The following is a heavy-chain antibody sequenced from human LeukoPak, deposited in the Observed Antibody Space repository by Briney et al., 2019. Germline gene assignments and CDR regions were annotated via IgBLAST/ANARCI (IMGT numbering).Heavy chain of an antibody. CDR2: ISAYNGNT. V-gene: IGHV1-18*01. CDR1: GYTFTSYG. D-gene: IGHD3-22*01. Sequence: GASVKVSCKASGYTFTSYGISWVRQAPGQGLEWMGWISAYNGNTNYAQKLQGRVTMTTDTSTSTAYMELRSLTSDDTAVYYCARDLPHITYYSDTSVYYTDTFDIWGQGTMVTVSS. J-gene: IGHJ3*02. CDR3: ARDLPHITYYSDTSVYYTDTFDI.